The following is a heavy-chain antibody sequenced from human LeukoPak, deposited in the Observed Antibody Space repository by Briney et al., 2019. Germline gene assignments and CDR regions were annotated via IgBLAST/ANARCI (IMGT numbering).Heavy chain of an antibody. Sequence: PGGSLRLSCAASGFTFSSYGMHWVRQAPGKGLEWVAVIWYDGSNKYYADSVKGRFTISRDNSKNTLYLQMNSLRAEDTAVYYCAKAPDYGGNSGYFQHWGQGTLVTVSS. CDR2: IWYDGSNK. D-gene: IGHD4-23*01. V-gene: IGHV3-33*06. CDR1: GFTFSSYG. CDR3: AKAPDYGGNSGYFQH. J-gene: IGHJ1*01.